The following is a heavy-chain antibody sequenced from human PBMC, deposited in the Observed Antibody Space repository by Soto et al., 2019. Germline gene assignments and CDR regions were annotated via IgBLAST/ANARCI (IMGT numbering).Heavy chain of an antibody. V-gene: IGHV1-18*01. D-gene: IGHD3-22*01. CDR3: ARAGQYYDSSGYAN. Sequence: GASVKVSCKASGYSFATSGISWVRQAPGQGLEWMGWISAYNGNTNYDQKLQGRVSMTTDTSTSTAYLELRNLRSDDTAVYYCARAGQYYDSSGYANWGQGTLVTVSS. CDR1: GYSFATSG. J-gene: IGHJ4*02. CDR2: ISAYNGNT.